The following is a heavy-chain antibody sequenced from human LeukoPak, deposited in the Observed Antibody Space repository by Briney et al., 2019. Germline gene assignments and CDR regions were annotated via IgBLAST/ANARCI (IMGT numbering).Heavy chain of an antibody. Sequence: GGSLRLSCAASGFTVSSNYMNWVRQAPGKGLECVSVIYGGGNIYYADSVKGRLTISRDNSKNTLYLQMNSLRAEDTAVYYCARGAGYNYPYYFDYWGQGTLVTVSS. CDR3: ARGAGYNYPYYFDY. CDR2: IYGGGNI. J-gene: IGHJ4*02. V-gene: IGHV3-53*01. D-gene: IGHD5-24*01. CDR1: GFTVSSNY.